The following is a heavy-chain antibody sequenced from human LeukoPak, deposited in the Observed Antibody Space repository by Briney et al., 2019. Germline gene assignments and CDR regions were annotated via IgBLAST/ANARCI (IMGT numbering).Heavy chain of an antibody. D-gene: IGHD5-24*01. V-gene: IGHV3-7*04. CDR1: GFTFSSYS. CDR2: IKQDGSKK. J-gene: IGHJ4*02. Sequence: GGSLRLSCVASGFTFSSYSMNWVRRAPGKGLEWVANIKQDGSKKSYVDSVKGRFTISRDNAKNSLYLQMNSLRAEDTAIYYCTRVGYIDEGIDYWGQGTLVTVSS. CDR3: TRVGYIDEGIDY.